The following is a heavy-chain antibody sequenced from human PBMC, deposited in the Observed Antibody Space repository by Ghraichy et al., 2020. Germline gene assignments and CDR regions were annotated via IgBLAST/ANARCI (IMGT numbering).Heavy chain of an antibody. D-gene: IGHD6-19*01. CDR1: GGSFSGYY. V-gene: IGHV4-34*01. J-gene: IGHJ4*02. CDR2: INHSGST. Sequence: SETLSLTCAVYGGSFSGYYWSWIRQPPGKGLEWIGEINHSGSTNYNPSLKSRVTISVDTSKNQFSLKLSSVTAADTAVYYCARGMRGLVPGGYDWGQGTLVTVSS. CDR3: ARGMRGLVPGGYD.